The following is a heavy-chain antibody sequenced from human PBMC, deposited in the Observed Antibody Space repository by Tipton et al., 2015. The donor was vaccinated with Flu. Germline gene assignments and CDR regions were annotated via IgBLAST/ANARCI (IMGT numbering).Heavy chain of an antibody. D-gene: IGHD3-10*02. CDR2: IYQSGTT. V-gene: IGHV4-38-2*01. J-gene: IGHJ4*02. CDR3: ARHTGDSVRGVVDY. CDR1: GDSIGSNYY. Sequence: LRLSCSVSGDSIGSNYYWGWIRQPPGKGLEWIGTIYQSGTTYYNPSLKSRLTMSVATSNNQFSLKLNSVTAADTAVYYCARHTGDSVRGVVDYWGQGTLVTVSS.